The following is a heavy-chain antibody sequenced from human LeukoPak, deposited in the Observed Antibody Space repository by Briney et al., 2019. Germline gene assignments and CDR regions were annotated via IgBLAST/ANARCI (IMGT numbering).Heavy chain of an antibody. CDR2: IYTSGST. D-gene: IGHD3-16*02. Sequence: PSETLSLTCTVSGGSISSYYWSWIRQPAGKGLEWIGRIYTSGSTNYNPSLKSRATMSVDTSKNQFSLKLSSVTAADTAVYYCARAGYDYIWGSYRWGYYYYYYMDVWGKGTTVTVSS. J-gene: IGHJ6*03. CDR1: GGSISSYY. CDR3: ARAGYDYIWGSYRWGYYYYYYMDV. V-gene: IGHV4-4*07.